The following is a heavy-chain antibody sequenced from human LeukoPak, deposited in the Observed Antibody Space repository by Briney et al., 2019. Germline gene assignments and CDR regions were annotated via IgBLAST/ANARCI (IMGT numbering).Heavy chain of an antibody. CDR1: GFTFSSYG. CDR2: ISYDGKTI. V-gene: IGHV3-30*18. J-gene: IGHJ6*02. CDR3: AKGPKYYYDRSAYGMDV. Sequence: GGSLRLSCAASGFTFSSYGMHWVRQAPGKGLEWVAIISYDGKTIYYADSVKGRFTISRDNSKNTLFLQMSSQRAEDTAVYYCAKGPKYYYDRSAYGMDVWGQGTTVTVSS. D-gene: IGHD3-22*01.